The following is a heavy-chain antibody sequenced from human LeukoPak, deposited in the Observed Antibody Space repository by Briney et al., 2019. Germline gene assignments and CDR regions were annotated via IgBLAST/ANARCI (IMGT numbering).Heavy chain of an antibody. V-gene: IGHV4-61*02. Sequence: PSETLSLTCTVSGGSISSGSYYWSWIRQPVGKGLEWIGRVFTNGYTNYNPSFQSRVTISVDTSKNQFSLKLSSVTAADTAVYYCARMDYGDYVPLNWGQGTLVTVSS. CDR3: ARMDYGDYVPLN. CDR2: VFTNGYT. CDR1: GGSISSGSYY. J-gene: IGHJ4*02. D-gene: IGHD4-17*01.